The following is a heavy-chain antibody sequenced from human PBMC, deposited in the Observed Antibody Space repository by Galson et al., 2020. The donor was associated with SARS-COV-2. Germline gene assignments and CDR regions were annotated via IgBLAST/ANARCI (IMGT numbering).Heavy chain of an antibody. CDR2: ISYDGSNK. J-gene: IGHJ4*02. V-gene: IGHV3-30*04. CDR3: ARARITIFGVVILDY. Sequence: GESLRLSCAASGFTFSSYAMHWVRQAPGKGLEWVAVISYDGSNKYYADSVKGRFTISRDKSKNTLYLQMNSLRAEDTAVYYCARARITIFGVVILDYWGQGTLVTVSS. D-gene: IGHD3-3*01. CDR1: GFTFSSYA.